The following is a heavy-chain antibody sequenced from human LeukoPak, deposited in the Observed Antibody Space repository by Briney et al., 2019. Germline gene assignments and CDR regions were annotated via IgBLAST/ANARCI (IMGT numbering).Heavy chain of an antibody. CDR1: GYTFTSYG. CDR2: ISAYNGNT. CDR3: ARNRDAYGARALDY. D-gene: IGHD1-26*01. J-gene: IGHJ4*02. Sequence: ASVKVSCKASGYTFTSYGISWVRQAPGQGLEWMGWISAYNGNTNYAQKLQGRVTMTTDTSTSTAYMELRSLRPDDTAVYYCARNRDAYGARALDYWGQGTLVTVSS. V-gene: IGHV1-18*01.